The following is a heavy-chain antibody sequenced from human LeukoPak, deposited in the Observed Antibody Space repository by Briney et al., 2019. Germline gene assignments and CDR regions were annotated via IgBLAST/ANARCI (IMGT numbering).Heavy chain of an antibody. V-gene: IGHV1-69*04. Sequence: SVKVSCKASGGTFSSYTISWVRQAPGQGLEWMGRIVPILGIANYAQKFQGRVTITADKSTSTAYMELSSLRSEDTAVYYCARDYSNYHFDYWGQGTLVTVSS. CDR2: IVPILGIA. CDR3: ARDYSNYHFDY. D-gene: IGHD4-11*01. J-gene: IGHJ4*02. CDR1: GGTFSSYT.